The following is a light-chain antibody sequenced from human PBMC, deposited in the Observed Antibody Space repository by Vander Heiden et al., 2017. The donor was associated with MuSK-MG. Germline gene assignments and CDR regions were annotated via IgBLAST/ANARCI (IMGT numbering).Light chain of an antibody. CDR2: YDS. CDR3: QVWDGSGDHSYAI. Sequence: SDVLTQPPSASVAPGEPARTTRGGNSIGSKSVHCYHQKPGQAPLVIIYYDSDRPSGIPARFSASNSGSTATLTVSRVEAGDEADYFCQVWDGSGDHSYAIFGGGTKLTAL. CDR1: SIGSKS. J-gene: IGLJ2*01. V-gene: IGLV3-21*04.